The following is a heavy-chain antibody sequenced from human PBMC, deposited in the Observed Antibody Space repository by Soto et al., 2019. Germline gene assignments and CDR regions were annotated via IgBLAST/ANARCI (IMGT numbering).Heavy chain of an antibody. Sequence: ASMNVSCTASGDTVTSYAMQWVRQPPGERRERMGWINAGNGNTKYSQKFQGRVTITRDTSASTAYMELSSLRSEDTAVYYCAREYGGYDPGRKRGDYYYYMDVWGKGTTVTVSS. CDR3: AREYGGYDPGRKRGDYYYYMDV. J-gene: IGHJ6*03. V-gene: IGHV1-3*01. CDR2: INAGNGNT. D-gene: IGHD5-12*01. CDR1: GDTVTSYA.